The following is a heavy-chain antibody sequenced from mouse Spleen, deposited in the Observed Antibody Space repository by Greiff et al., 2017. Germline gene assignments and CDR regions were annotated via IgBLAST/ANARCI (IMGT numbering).Heavy chain of an antibody. V-gene: IGHV5-6-4*01. Sequence: DVMLVESGGGLVKLGGSLKLSCAASGFTFSSYYMSWVRQTPEKRLEWVATISSGGGSTYYPDSVKGRFTISRDNAKNTLYLQMSSLNSEDTAVYYCARDPHWYFDVWGAGTTVTVSS. J-gene: IGHJ1*01. CDR1: GFTFSSYY. CDR3: ARDPHWYFDV. CDR2: ISSGGGST.